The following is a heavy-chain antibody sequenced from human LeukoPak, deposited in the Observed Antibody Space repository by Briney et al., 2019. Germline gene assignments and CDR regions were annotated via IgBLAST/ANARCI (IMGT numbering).Heavy chain of an antibody. Sequence: ASVKVSCKASGYTFTGYYIHWVRQAPGQGLEWMGWINPNSGGTNYAQKFQDRVTMTRDTSISTAYMDLSRLRSDDTAVYYCARGRDIAARPFDYWGQGTLVTVSS. CDR3: ARGRDIAARPFDY. CDR2: INPNSGGT. J-gene: IGHJ4*02. CDR1: GYTFTGYY. V-gene: IGHV1-2*02. D-gene: IGHD6-6*01.